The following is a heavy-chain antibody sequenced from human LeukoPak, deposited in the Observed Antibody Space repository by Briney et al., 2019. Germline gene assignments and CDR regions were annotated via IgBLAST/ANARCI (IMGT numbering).Heavy chain of an antibody. Sequence: GGSLRLSCAASGFTFSSYWMTWVRQAPGKGLEWVANIKQDGSEKNYVESVKGRFTISRDNAKNSLYLHMNSLRAEDTAVYFCARRGGRNGWGDFDYWGQGTLVTVSS. CDR1: GFTFSSYW. CDR2: IKQDGSEK. J-gene: IGHJ4*02. D-gene: IGHD3-10*01. CDR3: ARRGGRNGWGDFDY. V-gene: IGHV3-7*03.